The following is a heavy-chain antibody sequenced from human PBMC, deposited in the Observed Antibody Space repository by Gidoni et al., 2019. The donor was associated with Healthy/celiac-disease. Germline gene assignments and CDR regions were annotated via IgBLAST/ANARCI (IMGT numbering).Heavy chain of an antibody. Sequence: EVQLLDSVGGLVQPGGSLRLSCSASGFTFSGYAMSWVRQAPGKGLEWVSAIRGSGGSTYYADSVKGRFTISRDNSKNTLYLQMNSLRAEDTAVYYCAKDYCGYSYGCGVDYWGQGTLVTVSS. CDR1: GFTFSGYA. CDR2: IRGSGGST. CDR3: AKDYCGYSYGCGVDY. V-gene: IGHV3-23*01. J-gene: IGHJ4*02. D-gene: IGHD5-18*01.